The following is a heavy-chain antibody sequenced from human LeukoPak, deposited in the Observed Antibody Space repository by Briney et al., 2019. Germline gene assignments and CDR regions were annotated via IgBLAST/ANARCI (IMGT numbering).Heavy chain of an antibody. J-gene: IGHJ4*02. CDR2: IDWDDDK. CDR3: ARIWLTRSYYLDY. CDR1: GFSLSTSGVC. V-gene: IGHV2-70*11. Sequence: SGPTLVNPTQPLTLTCTFSGFSLSTSGVCVSWIRQPPGKALEWLARIDWDDDKYYRTSLKTRLTISNDTYKNQVVLTMTNMDPVEPATYYCARIWLTRSYYLDYWGQGTLVTVSS. D-gene: IGHD5-12*01.